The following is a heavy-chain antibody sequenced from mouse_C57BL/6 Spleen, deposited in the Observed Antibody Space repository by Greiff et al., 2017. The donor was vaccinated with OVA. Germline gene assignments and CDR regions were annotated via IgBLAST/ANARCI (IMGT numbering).Heavy chain of an antibody. Sequence: DVHLVESGEGLVKPGGSLKLSCAASGFTFSSYAMSWVRQTPEKRLEWVAYISSGGDYIYYADTVQGRFTISRDNARNTLYLQMSSLKSEDTAMYYCTREGTYYGSVDYWGQGTTLTVSS. D-gene: IGHD1-1*01. V-gene: IGHV5-9-1*02. CDR2: ISSGGDYI. CDR1: GFTFSSYA. CDR3: TREGTYYGSVDY. J-gene: IGHJ2*01.